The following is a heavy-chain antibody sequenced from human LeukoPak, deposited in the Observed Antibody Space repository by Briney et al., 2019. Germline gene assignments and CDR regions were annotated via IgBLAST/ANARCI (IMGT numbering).Heavy chain of an antibody. J-gene: IGHJ3*02. CDR3: ARVATMVRVPLDALDI. V-gene: IGHV3-23*01. CDR1: GFTFSNYA. CDR2: LTDSGAGT. D-gene: IGHD3-10*01. Sequence: GGSLRLSCAASGFTFSNYAMSWVRQAPGKGLEWVSALTDSGAGTYYADSVKGRFTISRDNAKNSLYLQMNSLRAEDTAVYYCARVATMVRVPLDALDIWGQGTMVSVSS.